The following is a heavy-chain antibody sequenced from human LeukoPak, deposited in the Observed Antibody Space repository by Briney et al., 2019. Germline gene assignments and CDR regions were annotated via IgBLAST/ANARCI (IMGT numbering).Heavy chain of an antibody. D-gene: IGHD2-15*01. CDR3: AKGSRGHCSGGSCYHTYNWFDP. CDR1: GFTFSSYA. J-gene: IGHJ5*02. Sequence: PGGSLRLSXAAAGFTFSSYAMSWVRQAPGKGLEWVSAISGSGGSTDYADCVKVRFTISRDNSKNTLYLQMNSLRAEDTAVYYCAKGSRGHCSGGSCYHTYNWFDPWGQGTLVTVSS. V-gene: IGHV3-23*01. CDR2: ISGSGGST.